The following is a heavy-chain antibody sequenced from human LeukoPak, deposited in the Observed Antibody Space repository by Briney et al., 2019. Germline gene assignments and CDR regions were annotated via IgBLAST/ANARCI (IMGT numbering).Heavy chain of an antibody. CDR2: IYNSGSA. Sequence: SETLFLTCRVSGGSITTYHWSWIRQPPGKGLEWIGYIYNSGSANYKPSLKSRLTISVDTSKNHFSLKLNSVTAADTAVYYCARAPVTGHWYFDLWGRGTLVTVSS. CDR3: ARAPVTGHWYFDL. D-gene: IGHD6-19*01. J-gene: IGHJ2*01. CDR1: GGSITTYH. V-gene: IGHV4-59*01.